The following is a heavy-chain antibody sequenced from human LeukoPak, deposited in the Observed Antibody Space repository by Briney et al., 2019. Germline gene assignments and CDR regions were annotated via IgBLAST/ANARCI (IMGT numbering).Heavy chain of an antibody. CDR2: ISSSGSYI. CDR1: GFPFSLYS. Sequence: PGGSLRLSCAASGFPFSLYSMTWVRQAPGRGLEWVSSISSSGSYIYYADSVKGRFTVSRDNAKISPFLQMNSLRAEDTAVYYCARGGHDGTYYLSYWGPGTLVTVSS. J-gene: IGHJ4*02. D-gene: IGHD1-26*01. CDR3: ARGGHDGTYYLSY. V-gene: IGHV3-21*01.